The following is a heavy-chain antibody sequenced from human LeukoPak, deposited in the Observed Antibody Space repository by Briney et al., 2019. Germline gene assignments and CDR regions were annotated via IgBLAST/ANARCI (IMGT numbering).Heavy chain of an antibody. CDR3: ARLHPVQGYRESGYYYYYGMDV. V-gene: IGHV1-69*13. CDR1: GGTFSSYA. J-gene: IGHJ6*04. D-gene: IGHD5-18*01. CDR2: IIPIFGTA. Sequence: SVKVSCKASGGTFSSYAISWVRQAPGQGLEWMGGIIPIFGTADYAQKFQGRVTITADESTSTAYMELSSLRSEDTAVYYCARLHPVQGYRESGYYYYYGMDVWGKGTTVTVSS.